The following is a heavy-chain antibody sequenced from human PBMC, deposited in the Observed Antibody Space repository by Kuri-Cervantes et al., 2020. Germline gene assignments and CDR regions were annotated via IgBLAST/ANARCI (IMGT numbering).Heavy chain of an antibody. CDR3: AKLRGGGTVVTPFDY. J-gene: IGHJ4*02. CDR1: GFTFDSYA. CDR2: IVGSGGST. V-gene: IGHV3-23*01. Sequence: GGSLRLSCAASGFTFDSYAMNWVRQAPGKGLEWVSGIVGSGGSTQNADSVKGRFSISRDNSKKTVYLEMRTLRADDTAVYYCAKLRGGGTVVTPFDYWGQGTLVTVSS. D-gene: IGHD4-23*01.